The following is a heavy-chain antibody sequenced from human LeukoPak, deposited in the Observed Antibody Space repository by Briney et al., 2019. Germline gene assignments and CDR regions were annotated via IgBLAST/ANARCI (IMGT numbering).Heavy chain of an antibody. CDR1: GFTFSNAW. CDR3: TTEKQLWGLYYYYYYMDV. Sequence: GGSLRLSCAASGFTFSNAWMSWVRQAPGKGLEWVGRIKSKTDGGTTDYAAPVKGRFTISRDDSKNTLYLQMNSLKTEDTAVYYCTTEKQLWGLYYYYYYMDVWGKGTTVTIS. V-gene: IGHV3-15*01. D-gene: IGHD5-18*01. CDR2: IKSKTDGGTT. J-gene: IGHJ6*03.